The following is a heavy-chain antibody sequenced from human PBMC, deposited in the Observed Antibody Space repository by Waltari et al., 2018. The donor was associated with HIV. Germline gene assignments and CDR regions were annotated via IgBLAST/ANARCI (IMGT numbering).Heavy chain of an antibody. V-gene: IGHV3-21*01. D-gene: IGHD3-3*01. CDR1: GFPFGAYP. CDR3: ATLADFALVPAWYVDH. Sequence: EVLLPESGGGLVKPGGSLRVSCTGSGFPFGAYPLSWVRQAAGRGAEWISSIRSSCDYGYYSASVKGRFPIMRDNSKTLVALQKNNIKVADTAVYFCATLADFALVPAWYVDHWGRGTLVIVSS. CDR2: IRSSCDYG. J-gene: IGHJ2*01.